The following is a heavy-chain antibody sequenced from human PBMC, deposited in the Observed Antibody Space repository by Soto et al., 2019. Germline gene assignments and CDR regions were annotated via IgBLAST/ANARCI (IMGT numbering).Heavy chain of an antibody. Sequence: SETLSLTCTVSGGSISSGGYYWSWIRQHPGKGLEWIGYIYYSGSTYYNPSLKSRVTISVDTSKNQFSLKLSSVTAADTAVYYCARFRGAARPAYYYYYGMDVWGQGTTVTVSS. D-gene: IGHD6-6*01. J-gene: IGHJ6*02. CDR2: IYYSGST. CDR3: ARFRGAARPAYYYYYGMDV. CDR1: GGSISSGGYY. V-gene: IGHV4-31*03.